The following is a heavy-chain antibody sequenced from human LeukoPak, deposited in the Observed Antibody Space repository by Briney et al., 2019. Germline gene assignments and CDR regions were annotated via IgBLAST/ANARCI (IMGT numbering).Heavy chain of an antibody. D-gene: IGHD3-3*01. CDR1: GGSISSYY. CDR2: IYTSGST. J-gene: IGHJ3*02. Sequence: SDTLSLTCTVSGGSISSYYWSWLRQPPGKGLEWIGYIYTSGSTNYNPSLKSRVTISVDTSKNQFSLKLSSVTAADTAVYYCARVSPQLRFLEWLLAFGIWGQGTMVTVSS. V-gene: IGHV4-4*09. CDR3: ARVSPQLRFLEWLLAFGI.